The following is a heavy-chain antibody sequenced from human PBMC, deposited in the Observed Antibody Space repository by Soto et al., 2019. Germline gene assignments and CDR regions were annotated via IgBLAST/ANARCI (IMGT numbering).Heavy chain of an antibody. V-gene: IGHV4-31*03. J-gene: IGHJ4*02. CDR2: ISYSGSA. D-gene: IGHD2-21*02. Sequence: SETLSLTCSVSGVSITSGDYYWSWIRQHPGKGLEWIGYISYSGSAYYNPSLRSRAAISEDTSKNQFSLRLTSVTAADTAMYFCARVAGRSYCGGDCLDYWGQGALVTVSS. CDR1: GVSITSGDYY. CDR3: ARVAGRSYCGGDCLDY.